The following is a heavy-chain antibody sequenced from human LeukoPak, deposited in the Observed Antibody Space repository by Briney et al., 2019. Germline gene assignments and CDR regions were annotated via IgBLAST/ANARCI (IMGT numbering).Heavy chain of an antibody. Sequence: SVKVSCKASGGTFSSYAISWVRQAPGQGLEWMGRIIPIFGIANYAQKFQGRVTITAVKSTSTAYMELSSLRSEDTAVYYCARGPVEVSSRKSDYYYYYGMDVWGQGTTVTVSS. CDR2: IIPIFGIA. CDR1: GGTFSSYA. D-gene: IGHD2/OR15-2a*01. J-gene: IGHJ6*02. V-gene: IGHV1-69*04. CDR3: ARGPVEVSSRKSDYYYYYGMDV.